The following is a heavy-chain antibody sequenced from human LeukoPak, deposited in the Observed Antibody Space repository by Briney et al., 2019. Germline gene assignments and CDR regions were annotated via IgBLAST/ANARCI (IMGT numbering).Heavy chain of an antibody. CDR2: INWNGGST. Sequence: GGSLRLSCAASGFTFDDYGMSWVRQAPGKWLEWVSGINWNGGSTGYADSVKGRFTISRDNAKNSLYLQMNSLRAEDTALYYCASDGIAAAGTLFDYWGQGTLVTVSS. CDR3: ASDGIAAAGTLFDY. J-gene: IGHJ4*02. V-gene: IGHV3-20*04. CDR1: GFTFDDYG. D-gene: IGHD6-13*01.